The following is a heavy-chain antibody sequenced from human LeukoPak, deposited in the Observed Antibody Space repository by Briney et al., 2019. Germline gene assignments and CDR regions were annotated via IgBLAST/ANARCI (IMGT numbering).Heavy chain of an antibody. CDR3: ARDRHSSVDY. CDR2: ISAYNGNT. D-gene: IGHD3-22*01. Sequence: ASVKVSCKASGYTFTSYGISWVRQAPGQGLERMGWISAYNGNTNYAQKLQGRATMTTDTSTGTAYMELRSLRSDDTAVYYCARDRHSSVDYWGQGTLVTVSS. J-gene: IGHJ4*02. V-gene: IGHV1-18*01. CDR1: GYTFTSYG.